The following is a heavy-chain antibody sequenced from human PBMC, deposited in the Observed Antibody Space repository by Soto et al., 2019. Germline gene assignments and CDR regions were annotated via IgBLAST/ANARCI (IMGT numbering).Heavy chain of an antibody. Sequence: QVQLQESGPGLVKPSGTLSLTCAVSSGSISSSNWWSWVRQPPGKGLEWIGEIYHSGSTNYNPSLKSRVTISVDKSKNQFSLKLSSVTAADTAVYYCARDGGDIRGVTQCGPFMDVWGKGTTVTVSS. CDR1: SGSISSSNW. V-gene: IGHV4-4*02. D-gene: IGHD3-10*01. J-gene: IGHJ6*03. CDR2: IYHSGST. CDR3: ARDGGDIRGVTQCGPFMDV.